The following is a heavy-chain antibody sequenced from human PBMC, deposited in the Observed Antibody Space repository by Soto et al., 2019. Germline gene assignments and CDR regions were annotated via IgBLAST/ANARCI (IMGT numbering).Heavy chain of an antibody. V-gene: IGHV1-18*01. D-gene: IGHD6-13*01. CDR2: ISAYNGNT. CDR1: GYTFTSYG. Sequence: GASVKVSCKASGYTFTSYGISWVRQAPGQGLEWMGWISAYNGNTNYAQKLQGRVIMTTDTSTSTAYMELRSLRSDDTAVYYCAREIAEGAKSLGAFDIWGQGTMVTVSS. J-gene: IGHJ3*02. CDR3: AREIAEGAKSLGAFDI.